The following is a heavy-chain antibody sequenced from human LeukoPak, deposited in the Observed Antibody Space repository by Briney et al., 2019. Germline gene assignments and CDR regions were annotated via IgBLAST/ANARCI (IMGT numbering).Heavy chain of an antibody. D-gene: IGHD2-21*02. CDR1: GLTVSSNY. CDR2: IYSSGDT. Sequence: GGSLRLSCAASGLTVSSNYMSWVRQAPGKGLDWVSVIYSSGDTYYADSVKGRFTISRDNAKNTLYLQMNSLRAEDTAVYYCVRGGDNHGFDIWGQGTMVTVSS. CDR3: VRGGDNHGFDI. V-gene: IGHV3-53*01. J-gene: IGHJ3*02.